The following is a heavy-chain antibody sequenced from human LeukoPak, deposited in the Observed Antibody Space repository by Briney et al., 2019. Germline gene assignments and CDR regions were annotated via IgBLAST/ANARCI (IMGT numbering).Heavy chain of an antibody. J-gene: IGHJ3*02. Sequence: GGSLRLSCAASGFTFSTYSMNWVPQAPGKGLEWVSSIATSSDYIYYAGSLKGRFTISRDNAKNSLYLHMNSLRPDDTAVYYCARGRSITILRGVAISDGFDIWGQGTKVTVS. D-gene: IGHD3-10*01. CDR2: IATSSDYI. CDR3: ARGRSITILRGVAISDGFDI. V-gene: IGHV3-21*06. CDR1: GFTFSTYS.